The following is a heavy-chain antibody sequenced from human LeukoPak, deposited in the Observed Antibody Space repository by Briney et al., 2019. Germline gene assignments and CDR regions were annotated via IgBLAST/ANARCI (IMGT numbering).Heavy chain of an antibody. J-gene: IGHJ4*02. CDR1: GGSISSSSYY. D-gene: IGHD1-26*01. Sequence: SATLSLTCTVSGGSISSSSYYWGWLRQPPGKGLEWIGSIYYSGSTYYNPSLESRVTISVDTSKNHFSLKLSSVTAADTAVYDCARLTPYSGSPLGDYWGQGTLVTVSS. CDR2: IYYSGST. V-gene: IGHV4-39*02. CDR3: ARLTPYSGSPLGDY.